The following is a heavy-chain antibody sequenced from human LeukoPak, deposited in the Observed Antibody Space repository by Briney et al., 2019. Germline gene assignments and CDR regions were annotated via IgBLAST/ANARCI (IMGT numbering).Heavy chain of an antibody. CDR1: GFTISSYE. V-gene: IGHV3-48*03. Sequence: GGSLRLSCAASGFTISSYEMNWVRQAPGKGLEWVSYISSSGSTIYYADSVKGRFTISRDNAKNSLYLQMNSLRAEDTAVYYCARDPQPLWFGEFYFDYWGQGTLVTVSS. D-gene: IGHD3-10*01. CDR3: ARDPQPLWFGEFYFDY. CDR2: ISSSGSTI. J-gene: IGHJ4*02.